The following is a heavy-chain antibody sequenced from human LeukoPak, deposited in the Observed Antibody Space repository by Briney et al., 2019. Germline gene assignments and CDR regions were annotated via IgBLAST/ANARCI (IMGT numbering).Heavy chain of an antibody. CDR1: GGSFSGYY. V-gene: IGHV4-59*01. D-gene: IGHD3-22*01. Sequence: RASETLSLTCAVYGGSFSGYYWSWIRQPPGKGLEWIGYIYYSGSTNYNPSLKSRVTISVDTSKNQFSLKLSSVTAADTAVYYCARGGYYYDSSGYYTPHLYFDLWGRGTLVTVSS. J-gene: IGHJ2*01. CDR3: ARGGYYYDSSGYYTPHLYFDL. CDR2: IYYSGST.